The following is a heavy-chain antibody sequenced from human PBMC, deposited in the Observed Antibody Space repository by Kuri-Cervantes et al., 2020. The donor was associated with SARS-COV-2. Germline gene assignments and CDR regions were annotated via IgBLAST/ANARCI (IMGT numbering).Heavy chain of an antibody. V-gene: IGHV4-59*08. D-gene: IGHD2-21*01. CDR3: VGTSSVVVIATGPYYFDY. CDR1: GGPISSYY. J-gene: IGHJ4*02. CDR2: IYYSGST. Sequence: GSLRLSCTVSGGPISSYYWSWIRQPPGKGLEWIGYIYYSGSTNYNPSLKSRVTISVDTSKNQFSLKLSSVTAADTAVYYCVGTSSVVVIATGPYYFDYWGQGTLVTVSS.